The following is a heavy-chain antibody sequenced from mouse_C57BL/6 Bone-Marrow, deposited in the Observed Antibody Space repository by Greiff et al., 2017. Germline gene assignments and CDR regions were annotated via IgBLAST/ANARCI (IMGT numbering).Heavy chain of an antibody. CDR1: GFTFSDYG. CDR3: ARPPYCGSSWFAY. D-gene: IGHD1-1*01. Sequence: DVMLVESGGGLVKPGGSLKLSCAASGFTFSDYGMHWVRQAPEKGLEWVAYISSGSSTIYYADTVKGRFTISRDNAKNTLFLQMTSLRSEDTAMYYCARPPYCGSSWFAYWGQGTLVTVSA. V-gene: IGHV5-17*01. J-gene: IGHJ3*01. CDR2: ISSGSSTI.